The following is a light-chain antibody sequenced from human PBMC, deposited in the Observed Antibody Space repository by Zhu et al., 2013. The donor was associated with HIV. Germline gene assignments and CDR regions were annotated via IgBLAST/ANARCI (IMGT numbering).Light chain of an antibody. CDR3: QQYNNWPPWT. CDR2: WAS. J-gene: IGKJ1*01. Sequence: DIVMTQSPDSLAVSLGERATINCKSSQSVLYSSNNKNYLAWYQQKPGQPPKLLIYWASTRESGVPDRFSGSGSGTDFTLTISSLQAEDVAVYYCQQYNNWPPWTFGQGTKVEIK. V-gene: IGKV4-1*01. CDR1: QSVLYSSNNKNY.